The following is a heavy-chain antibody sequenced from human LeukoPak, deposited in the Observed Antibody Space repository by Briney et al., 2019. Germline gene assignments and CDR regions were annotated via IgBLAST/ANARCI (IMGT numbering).Heavy chain of an antibody. CDR3: ARAKPGTYYYGSGSQDYYMDV. J-gene: IGHJ6*03. CDR2: INWNGGST. CDR1: GFTFDDYG. V-gene: IGHV3-20*04. D-gene: IGHD3-10*01. Sequence: GGSLRLSCAASGFTFDDYGMSWVRQAPGKGLEWVSGINWNGGSTGYAASVKGRFTISRDNAKNSLYLQMNSLRAEDTALYYCARAKPGTYYYGSGSQDYYMDVWGKGTTVTVSS.